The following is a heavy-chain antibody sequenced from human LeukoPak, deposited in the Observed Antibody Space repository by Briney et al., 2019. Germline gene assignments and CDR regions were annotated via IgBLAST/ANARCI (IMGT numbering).Heavy chain of an antibody. CDR2: ISGSGGGT. CDR3: AKDLGRYRNNYFDY. CDR1: GFTFSNYG. D-gene: IGHD1-26*01. V-gene: IGHV3-23*01. Sequence: PGGSLRLSCAASGFTFSNYGMHWVRQAPGKGLEWVATISGSGGGTYYADSVKGRFTISRDDSKNTLYLQMNSLRAEDTAVYYCAKDLGRYRNNYFDYWGQGTLVTVSS. J-gene: IGHJ4*02.